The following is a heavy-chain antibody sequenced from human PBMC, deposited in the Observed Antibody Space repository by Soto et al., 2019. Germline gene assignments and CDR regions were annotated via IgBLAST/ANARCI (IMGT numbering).Heavy chain of an antibody. V-gene: IGHV4-59*01. D-gene: IGHD2-8*01. CDR3: AGLGEYCTNGVCYRSDY. CDR2: IYYSGST. Sequence: QVQLQESGPGLVKPSETLSLTCTVSGGSISSYYWSWIRQPPGKGLEWIGYIYYSGSTNYNPSLKSRVTISVDTSKNQCSLKLSSVTAADTAVYYCAGLGEYCTNGVCYRSDYWGQGTLVTVSS. J-gene: IGHJ4*02. CDR1: GGSISSYY.